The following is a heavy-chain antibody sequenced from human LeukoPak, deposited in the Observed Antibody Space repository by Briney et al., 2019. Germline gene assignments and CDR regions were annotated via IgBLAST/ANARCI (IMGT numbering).Heavy chain of an antibody. D-gene: IGHD6-19*01. CDR1: GYTLTELS. CDR3: ATDRYSSGWFPLDY. CDR2: FDPEDGET. Sequence: ASVTVSFTVSGYTLTELSMHWVRQAPGKGLEWMGGFDPEDGETIYAQKFQGRVTMTEDTSTDTAYMELSSLRSEDTAVYYCATDRYSSGWFPLDYWGQGTLVTVSS. V-gene: IGHV1-24*01. J-gene: IGHJ4*02.